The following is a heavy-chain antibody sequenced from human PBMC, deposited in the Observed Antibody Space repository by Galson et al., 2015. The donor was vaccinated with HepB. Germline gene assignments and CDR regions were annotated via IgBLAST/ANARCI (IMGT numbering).Heavy chain of an antibody. CDR3: ARNRIEGAPHFDY. V-gene: IGHV4-39*07. Sequence: SCTVSGGSISSSSYYWGWIRQPPGKGLEWIGTIYYSGSTYYNPSLKSRVTISVDTSKNQFSLKLSSVTAADTAVYYCARNRIEGAPHFDYWGQGTLVTVSS. CDR2: IYYSGST. CDR1: GGSISSSSYY. J-gene: IGHJ4*02. D-gene: IGHD1-26*01.